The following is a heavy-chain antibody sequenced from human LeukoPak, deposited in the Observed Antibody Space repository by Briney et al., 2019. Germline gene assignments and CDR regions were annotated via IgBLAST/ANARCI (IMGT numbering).Heavy chain of an antibody. CDR3: AREAITIFGVVRTQTTYGPHRFDP. CDR2: ISAYNGNT. D-gene: IGHD3-3*01. V-gene: IGHV1-18*01. J-gene: IGHJ5*02. CDR1: GYTLTRYG. Sequence: RASVKVSCKASGYTLTRYGLTWVRQAPGQGLEWMGWISAYNGNTNYAQKLQDRVSMTTDSSTNTAYMELRSLRSDDTAVYYCAREAITIFGVVRTQTTYGPHRFDPWGQGTLVTVSS.